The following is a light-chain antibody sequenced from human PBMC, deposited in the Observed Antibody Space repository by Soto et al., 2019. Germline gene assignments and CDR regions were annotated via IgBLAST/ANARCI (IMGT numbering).Light chain of an antibody. Sequence: QSALTQPASVSGSPGQSITISCTGTASDVGTNNYVSWYQQYPGKAPQLIIYEVSQRPSGISDRFFGSKSGDTASLTISGLQAEDEAEYYCSSHTTSDTADVFGAGTKGTAL. CDR2: EVS. CDR3: SSHTTSDTADV. V-gene: IGLV2-14*01. CDR1: ASDVGTNNY. J-gene: IGLJ1*01.